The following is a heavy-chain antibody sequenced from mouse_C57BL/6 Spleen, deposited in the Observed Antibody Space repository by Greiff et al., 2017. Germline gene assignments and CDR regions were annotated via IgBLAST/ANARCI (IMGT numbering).Heavy chain of an antibody. D-gene: IGHD2-3*01. CDR1: GYSFTGYY. Sequence: EVQLQQSGPELVKPGASVKISCKASGYSFTGYYMHWVKQSSEKSLEWIGEINPSTGGTSYNQKFKGKATLTVDKSSSTAYMQLKSLTAEDSAVYYCARWLLPYYAMDYWGQGTSVTVSS. CDR2: INPSTGGT. V-gene: IGHV1-43*01. J-gene: IGHJ4*01. CDR3: ARWLLPYYAMDY.